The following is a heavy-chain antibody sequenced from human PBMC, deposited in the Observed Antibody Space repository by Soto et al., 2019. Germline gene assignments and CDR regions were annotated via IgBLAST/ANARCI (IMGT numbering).Heavy chain of an antibody. J-gene: IGHJ6*02. CDR2: IWYDGSNK. D-gene: IGHD6-13*01. CDR3: GRDVAGYSSSWPRDYYYYGMDV. Sequence: QVQLVESGGGVVQPGRSLRLSCAASGFTFSSYGMHWVRQAPGKGLEWVAVIWYDGSNKYYADSVKGRFTISRDNSKNPLYLQMNSLRAEDTAVYSCGRDVAGYSSSWPRDYYYYGMDVWGQGTTVTVSS. CDR1: GFTFSSYG. V-gene: IGHV3-33*01.